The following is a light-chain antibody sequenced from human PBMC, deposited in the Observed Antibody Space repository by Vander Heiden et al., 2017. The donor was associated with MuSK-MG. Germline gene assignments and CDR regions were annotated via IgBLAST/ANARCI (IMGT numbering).Light chain of an antibody. CDR1: QNISSY. Sequence: DIQMTQSPSSLSASVGDRVTITCRASQNISSYLNWYQHKPGKAPNLLIYAASSLHSGVPSRFSGSGSGTDFTLTISSLQPEDFATYYCQQSYSTPPSTFGQGTRLEIK. CDR2: AAS. V-gene: IGKV1-39*01. J-gene: IGKJ5*01. CDR3: QQSYSTPPST.